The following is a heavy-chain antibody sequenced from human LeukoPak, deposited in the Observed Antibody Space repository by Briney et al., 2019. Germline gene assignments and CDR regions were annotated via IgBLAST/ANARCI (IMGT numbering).Heavy chain of an antibody. CDR3: ARVPGDYEEYYFDY. CDR2: INTNTGNP. CDR1: GYAFTSYA. D-gene: IGHD4-17*01. Sequence: ASVKVSCKASGYAFTSYAMNWVRQAPGKGLEWMGWINTNTGNPTYAQGFTGRFVFSLDTSVSTAYLQISSLKAEDTAVYYCARVPGDYEEYYFDYWGQGTLVTVSS. V-gene: IGHV7-4-1*02. J-gene: IGHJ4*02.